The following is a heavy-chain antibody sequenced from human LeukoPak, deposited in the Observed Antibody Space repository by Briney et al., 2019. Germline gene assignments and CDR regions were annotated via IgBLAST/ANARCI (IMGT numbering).Heavy chain of an antibody. CDR1: GFTFSSYA. CDR2: XXGSGGST. Sequence: GGSLRLSCAASGFTFSSYAMSWVRQXXXKXXXXXXXXXGSGGSTYYADSVKGRFTISRDNSKNTLYLQMNSLRAEDTAVYYCAKDIGYGSSTSLDAFDIWGQGTMVTVSS. CDR3: AKDIGYGSSTSLDAFDI. D-gene: IGHD2-2*01. J-gene: IGHJ3*02. V-gene: IGHV3-23*01.